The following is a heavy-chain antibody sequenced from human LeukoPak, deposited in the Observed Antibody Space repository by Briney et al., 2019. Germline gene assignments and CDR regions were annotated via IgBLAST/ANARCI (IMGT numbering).Heavy chain of an antibody. Sequence: PSETLSLTCTVSGGSFSSRRFYGGWIRQPPEKGLEWIGIVYYSGSTYNNPSLKSRVTTSVDTSKNQFSLKLSSVTAADTAVYYCARHVPDSSGYYYYYGMDVWGQGTTVTVSS. CDR2: VYYSGST. D-gene: IGHD3-22*01. J-gene: IGHJ6*02. CDR1: GGSFSSRRFY. V-gene: IGHV4-39*01. CDR3: ARHVPDSSGYYYYYGMDV.